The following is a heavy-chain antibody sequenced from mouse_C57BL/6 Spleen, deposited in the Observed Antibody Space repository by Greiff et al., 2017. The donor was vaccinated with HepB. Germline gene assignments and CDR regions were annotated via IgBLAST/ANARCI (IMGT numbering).Heavy chain of an antibody. V-gene: IGHV1-59*01. CDR3: ASPAYNSNYYAMDY. CDR2: IDPSDSYT. CDR1: GYTFTSYW. D-gene: IGHD2-5*01. J-gene: IGHJ4*01. Sequence: QVQLQQPGAELVRPGTSVKLSCKASGYTFTSYWMHWVKQRPGQGLEWIGVIDPSDSYTNYNQKFKGKATLTVDTSSSTAYMQLSSLTSEDSAVYYCASPAYNSNYYAMDYWGQGTSVTVSS.